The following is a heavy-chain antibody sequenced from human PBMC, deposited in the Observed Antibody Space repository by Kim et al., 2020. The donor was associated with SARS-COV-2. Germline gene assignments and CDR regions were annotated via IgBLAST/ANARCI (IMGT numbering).Heavy chain of an antibody. Sequence: GGSLRLSCAASGFTFSSYAMHWVRQAPGKGLEWVAVISYDGSNKYYADSVKGRFTISRDNSKNTLYLQMNSLRAEDTAVYYCARDRAYNWNYFDYWGQGT. D-gene: IGHD1-20*01. CDR1: GFTFSSYA. CDR3: ARDRAYNWNYFDY. V-gene: IGHV3-30-3*01. CDR2: ISYDGSNK. J-gene: IGHJ4*02.